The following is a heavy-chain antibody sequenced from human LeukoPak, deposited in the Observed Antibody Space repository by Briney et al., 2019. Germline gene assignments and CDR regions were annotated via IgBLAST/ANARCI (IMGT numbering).Heavy chain of an antibody. J-gene: IGHJ3*02. CDR1: GFTFSYYW. V-gene: IGHV3-74*03. CDR2: INDDGRTT. Sequence: GGSLRLSCAASGFTFSYYWMHWVRQAPGEGLVWVSRINDDGRTTTYADSVKGRITISRDNAKNTLYLQMSSLRVEDTAVYYCARSGITMVGGASIGLLTFDIWGPGTMVTVSS. CDR3: ARSGITMVGGASIGLLTFDI. D-gene: IGHD3-10*01.